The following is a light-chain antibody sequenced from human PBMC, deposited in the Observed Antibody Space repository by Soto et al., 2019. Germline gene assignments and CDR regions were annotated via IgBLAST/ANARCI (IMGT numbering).Light chain of an antibody. J-gene: IGKJ1*01. CDR3: QQYNNWPPDRT. CDR2: GAS. CDR1: QSVGSN. Sequence: EIVMTQSPATLSVSPVERATLSCMASQSVGSNLAWYQQKPGQAPRLLIYGASTRATGIPARFSGSGYGTEFTLTISSLQSEDFAIYFCQQYNNWPPDRTFGQGTKVEIK. V-gene: IGKV3-15*01.